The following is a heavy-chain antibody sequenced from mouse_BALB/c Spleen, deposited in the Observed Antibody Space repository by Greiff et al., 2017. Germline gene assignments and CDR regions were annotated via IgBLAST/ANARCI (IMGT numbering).Heavy chain of an antibody. CDR3: ARDRGRTGPDY. CDR2: ISDGGSYT. D-gene: IGHD4-1*01. CDR1: GFTFSDYY. J-gene: IGHJ2*01. V-gene: IGHV5-4*02. Sequence: EVKVVESGGGLVKPGGSLKLSCAASGFTFSDYYMYWVRQTPEKRLEWVATISDGGSYTYYPDSVKGRFTISRDNAKNNLYLQMSSLKSEDTAMYYCARDRGRTGPDYWGQGTTLTVSS.